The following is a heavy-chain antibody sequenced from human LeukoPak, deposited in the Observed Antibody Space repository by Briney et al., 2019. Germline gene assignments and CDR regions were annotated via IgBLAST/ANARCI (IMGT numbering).Heavy chain of an antibody. V-gene: IGHV4-39*02. CDR3: ARRSSGGGLFDY. Sequence: PSETLSLTCTVSGGSISSSSYYWGWIRQPPGKGLEWIGSIFYSGNTYYNASLKSRVTISVDTSKNHFSLKLSSVTSADTAVYYCARRSSGGGLFDYWGQGILVTVSS. J-gene: IGHJ4*02. D-gene: IGHD6-19*01. CDR1: GGSISSSSYY. CDR2: IFYSGNT.